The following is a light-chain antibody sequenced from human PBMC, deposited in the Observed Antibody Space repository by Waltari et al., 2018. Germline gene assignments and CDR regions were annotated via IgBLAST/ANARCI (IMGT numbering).Light chain of an antibody. CDR3: QQGDSYPRT. J-gene: IGKJ1*01. CDR2: YAN. CDR1: QGISNY. V-gene: IGKV1-17*01. Sequence: DIQMSQSPSSLSASAGDRVTITCRASQGISNYLNWYQQKPGKAPKLLIYYANSLASGVPSRFSGSGSVTEFTLTISSLQPEDFATYYCQQGDSYPRTFGQGTKVEIK.